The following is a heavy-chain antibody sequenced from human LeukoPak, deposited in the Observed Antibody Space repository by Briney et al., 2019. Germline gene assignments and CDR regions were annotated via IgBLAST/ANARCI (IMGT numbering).Heavy chain of an antibody. Sequence: GGSLRLSCAASGFTFDDYAMHWVRQAPGKGLEWVSGISWNSGSIGYADSVKGRFTISRDNAKNSLYLQMNSLRAEDTALYYCAKDIGSSGWYKAFGYWGPGTLVTVSS. D-gene: IGHD6-19*01. V-gene: IGHV3-9*01. CDR2: ISWNSGSI. J-gene: IGHJ4*02. CDR1: GFTFDDYA. CDR3: AKDIGSSGWYKAFGY.